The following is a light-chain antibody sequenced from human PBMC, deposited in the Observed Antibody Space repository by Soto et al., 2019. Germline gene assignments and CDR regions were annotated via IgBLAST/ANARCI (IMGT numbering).Light chain of an antibody. CDR3: QQRSNWPPT. Sequence: EIVLTQSPATLSLSPGERATLSCRASQSVNNYLAWYQQEPGRPPRLLIYDASIRPTGIPARFSGSGSGTDFTLTISYLEPEDFAVYYCQQRSNWPPTCGQGTKV. V-gene: IGKV3-11*01. J-gene: IGKJ1*01. CDR2: DAS. CDR1: QSVNNY.